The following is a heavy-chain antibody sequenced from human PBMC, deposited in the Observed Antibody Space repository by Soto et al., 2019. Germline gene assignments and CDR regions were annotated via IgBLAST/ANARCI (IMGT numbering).Heavy chain of an antibody. Sequence: QVQLVQSGAEVKKPGASVKVSCKASGYTFTSYGISWVRQAPGQGLECMGWISSYNGNTNYAQKLQGRVTMTTDTSTSKAYMELRSLGSDDAAMYYCARDWSSITAAGTEGDYWGQGTLVTVSS. D-gene: IGHD6-13*01. CDR2: ISSYNGNT. V-gene: IGHV1-18*01. J-gene: IGHJ4*02. CDR1: GYTFTSYG. CDR3: ARDWSSITAAGTEGDY.